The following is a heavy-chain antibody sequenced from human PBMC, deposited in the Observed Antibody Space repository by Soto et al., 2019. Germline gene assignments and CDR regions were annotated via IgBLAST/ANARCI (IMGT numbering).Heavy chain of an antibody. CDR3: AKGLRRLLRTQYYYGLDV. V-gene: IGHV3-23*01. Sequence: GGSLRLSCAASGFTFSPYAMSWVRQAPGKGLEWVSSISGSGGSTHYADSVKGRFTVSRDNSKRALSLQMSSLREEDTATYYCAKGLRRLLRTQYYYGLDVWGRGTTVTVS. J-gene: IGHJ6*02. CDR1: GFTFSPYA. CDR2: ISGSGGST. D-gene: IGHD3-10*01.